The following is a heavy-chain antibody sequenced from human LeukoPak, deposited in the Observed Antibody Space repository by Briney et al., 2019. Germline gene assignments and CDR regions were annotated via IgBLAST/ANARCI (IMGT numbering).Heavy chain of an antibody. D-gene: IGHD2-2*02. V-gene: IGHV1-69*05. J-gene: IGHJ5*02. CDR1: GGTFSSYA. CDR3: ARMGGRVVPAAIRDNWFDP. Sequence: SVKVSCKASGGTFSSYAISWVRQAPGQGLEWMGGIIPIFGTANYAQKFQGRVTITTDESTSTAYMELSSLRSEDTAVYYCARMGGRVVPAAIRDNWFDPWDQGTLVTVSS. CDR2: IIPIFGTA.